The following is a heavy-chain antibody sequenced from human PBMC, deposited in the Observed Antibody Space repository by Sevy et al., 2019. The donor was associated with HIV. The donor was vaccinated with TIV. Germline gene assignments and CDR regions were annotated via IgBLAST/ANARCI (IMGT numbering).Heavy chain of an antibody. Sequence: SETLSLTCAVSGYSISSGYYWGWIRQPPGKGLEWIGSIYHSGSTYYNPSLKSRVTISVDTSKNQFSLKLSSVTAADTAVYYCASGVGATFWGGSALGYFDYWGQGTLVTVSS. V-gene: IGHV4-38-2*01. D-gene: IGHD1-26*01. CDR3: ASGVGATFWGGSALGYFDY. CDR1: GYSISSGYY. CDR2: IYHSGST. J-gene: IGHJ4*02.